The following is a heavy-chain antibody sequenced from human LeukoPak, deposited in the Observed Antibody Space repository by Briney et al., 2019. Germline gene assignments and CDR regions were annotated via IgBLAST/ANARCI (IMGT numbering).Heavy chain of an antibody. Sequence: GGSLRLSCAASGFTVSSNYMSWVCQAPGKGLEWVSVIYSGGSTDYADSVKGRFTISRDTSKNTLYLQMNSLRAEDTAVYYCAKDLDSHYARYFDLWGRGTLVTVSS. CDR3: AKDLDSHYARYFDL. V-gene: IGHV3-53*01. CDR2: IYSGGST. D-gene: IGHD4-11*01. CDR1: GFTVSSNY. J-gene: IGHJ2*01.